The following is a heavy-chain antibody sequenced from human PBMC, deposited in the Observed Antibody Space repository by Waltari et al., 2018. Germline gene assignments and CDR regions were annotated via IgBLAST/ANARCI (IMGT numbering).Heavy chain of an antibody. Sequence: QVQLQESGPGLVKPSQTLSLTCTVSGGSISSGSYYWRWIRQPAGKGLEWIGRIYTSGSTNYNPSLKSRVTISVDTSKNQFSLKLSSVTAADTAVYYCARAVGAIKHPDWFDPWGQGTLVTVSS. D-gene: IGHD1-26*01. CDR2: IYTSGST. CDR1: GGSISSGSYY. J-gene: IGHJ5*02. V-gene: IGHV4-61*02. CDR3: ARAVGAIKHPDWFDP.